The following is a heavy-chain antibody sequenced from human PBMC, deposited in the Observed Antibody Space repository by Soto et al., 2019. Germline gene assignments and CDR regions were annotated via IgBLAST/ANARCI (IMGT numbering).Heavy chain of an antibody. V-gene: IGHV3-30*18. J-gene: IGHJ6*02. CDR3: AKQAAAPIGPQNYYYYYGMDV. CDR2: ISYDGSNK. D-gene: IGHD6-25*01. CDR1: GFTFSSYG. Sequence: GGSLRLSCAAPGFTFSSYGMHWVRQAPGKGLEWVAVISYDGSNKYYADSVKGRFTISRDNSKNTLYLQMNSLRAEDTAVYYCAKQAAAPIGPQNYYYYYGMDVWGQGTTVTVS.